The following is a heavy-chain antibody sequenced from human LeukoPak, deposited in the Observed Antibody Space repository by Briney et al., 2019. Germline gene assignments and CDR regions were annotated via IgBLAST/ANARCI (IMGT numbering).Heavy chain of an antibody. J-gene: IGHJ6*03. Sequence: PGGSLRLSCAASGFTVSSNYMSWVRQAPGKGLEWVSVIYSGGSTYYADSVKGRFTISRDNSKNTLYLQMNSLRAEDTAVYYCARLAAAAFGWYYYYMDVWGKGTTVTVSS. V-gene: IGHV3-53*01. CDR3: ARLAAAAFGWYYYYMDV. CDR2: IYSGGST. D-gene: IGHD6-13*01. CDR1: GFTVSSNY.